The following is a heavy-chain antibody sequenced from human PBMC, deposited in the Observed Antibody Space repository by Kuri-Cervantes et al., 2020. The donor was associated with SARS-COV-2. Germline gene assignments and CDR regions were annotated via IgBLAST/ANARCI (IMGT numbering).Heavy chain of an antibody. CDR3: TRMSTQYYDFWSGGYRDFDY. V-gene: IGHV3-49*02. CDR2: IKSKAYGETA. J-gene: IGHJ4*02. D-gene: IGHD3-3*01. CDR1: GFTFSYYW. Sequence: GESLKISCAASGFTFSYYWMSWVRQAPGKGLEWVGFIKSKAYGETAEYAASVKGRFTISRDDSKTIAYLQMNSLKTEDTAVYYCTRMSTQYYDFWSGGYRDFDYWGQGTLVTVSS.